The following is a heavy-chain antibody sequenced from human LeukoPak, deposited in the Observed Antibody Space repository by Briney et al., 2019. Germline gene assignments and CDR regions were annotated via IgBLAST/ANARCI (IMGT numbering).Heavy chain of an antibody. CDR2: INHSGST. J-gene: IGHJ4*02. V-gene: IGHV4-34*01. CDR3: ASSLKIFDY. CDR1: GGSFSGYY. Sequence: SETLSLTCAVYGGSFSGYYWSWIRQPPGKGLEWIREINHSGSTNYNPSLKSRVTISVDTSKNQFSLKLSSVTAADTAVYYCASSLKIFDYWGQGTLVTVSS.